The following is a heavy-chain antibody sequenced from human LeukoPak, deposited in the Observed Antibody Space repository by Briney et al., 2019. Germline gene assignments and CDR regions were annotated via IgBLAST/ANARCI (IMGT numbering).Heavy chain of an antibody. D-gene: IGHD3-16*02. CDR1: GGSISSYY. CDR2: IYYSGST. V-gene: IGHV4-59*01. Sequence: SETLSLTCTVSGGSISSYYWSWIRQTPGKGLEWIGYIYYSGSTNYNPSLKTRVTISVDTSKNQFSLKLSSVTAADTAVYYCARDKGLYDYVLGSYPEAFDIWGQGTMVTVSS. J-gene: IGHJ3*02. CDR3: ARDKGLYDYVLGSYPEAFDI.